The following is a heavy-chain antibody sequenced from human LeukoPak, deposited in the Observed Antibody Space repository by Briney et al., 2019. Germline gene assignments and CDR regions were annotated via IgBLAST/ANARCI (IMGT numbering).Heavy chain of an antibody. V-gene: IGHV4-59*08. J-gene: IGHJ4*02. D-gene: IGHD3-10*01. CDR1: GGSISSYY. CDR2: IYYSGST. Sequence: SETLSLTCTVSGGSISSYYWSWIRQPPGKGLEWIGYIYYSGSTNYNPSLKSRVTISVDTSKNQFSLKLSSVTAADTAVYYCARHSLTMVLGVTFDYWGQGTLVTVSS. CDR3: ARHSLTMVLGVTFDY.